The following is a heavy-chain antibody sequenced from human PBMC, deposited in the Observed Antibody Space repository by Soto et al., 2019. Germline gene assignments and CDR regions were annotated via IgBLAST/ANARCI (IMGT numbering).Heavy chain of an antibody. Sequence: SGPTLVNPTQTLTLTCTLSGFSLSTSGMRVSWIRQPPGKALEWLARIDWDDDKFYSTSLKTRLTISKDTSKNQVVLTMTNTDPVDTAKYYCALHYYDSSGYLDYWGQGTLVTVSS. CDR3: ALHYYDSSGYLDY. V-gene: IGHV2-70*04. CDR1: GFSLSTSGMR. D-gene: IGHD3-22*01. CDR2: IDWDDDK. J-gene: IGHJ4*02.